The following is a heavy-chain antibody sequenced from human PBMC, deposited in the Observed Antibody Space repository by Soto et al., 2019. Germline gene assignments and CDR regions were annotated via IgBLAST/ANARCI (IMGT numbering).Heavy chain of an antibody. CDR1: GFTFGASA. Sequence: PGGSLRLSCAASGFTFGASALQWVRQASGKGLEWVSVTYSGGTTYYADSVKGRFTISRDNSKNTLYLQMNSLRAEDTAVYYCAKDYYGSNYYYGMDVWGQGTTVTVSS. J-gene: IGHJ6*02. V-gene: IGHV3-23*03. D-gene: IGHD3-10*01. CDR2: TYSGGTT. CDR3: AKDYYGSNYYYGMDV.